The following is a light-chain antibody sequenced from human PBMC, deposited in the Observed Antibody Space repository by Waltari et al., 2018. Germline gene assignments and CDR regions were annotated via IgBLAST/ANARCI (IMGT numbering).Light chain of an antibody. CDR2: AAS. CDR1: QSISSY. CDR3: QQSYSTPPT. J-gene: IGKJ2*01. Sequence: DIQMTQSPSSLSASVGDRVTITCRAIQSISSYLNWYQQKPGKATKLLIYAASSLQSGVPSRFSGSRSGTDFTLTISSLQPEDFATYYCQQSYSTPPTFGQGTKLEIK. V-gene: IGKV1-39*01.